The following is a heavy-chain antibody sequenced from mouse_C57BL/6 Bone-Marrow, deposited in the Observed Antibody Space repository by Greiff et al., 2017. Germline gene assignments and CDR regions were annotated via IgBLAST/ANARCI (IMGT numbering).Heavy chain of an antibody. D-gene: IGHD1-1*01. CDR1: GYTFTDYY. V-gene: IGHV1-77*01. CDR2: IGPGSGST. CDR3: ARSRATVVAYYYAMDY. J-gene: IGHJ4*01. Sequence: VQLQESGAELVKPGASVKISCKASGYTFTDYYINWVKQRPGQGLEWIGKIGPGSGSTYYNEKFKGKATLTADKSSSTAYMQLSSLTSEDSAVYFCARSRATVVAYYYAMDYWGQGTSVTVSS.